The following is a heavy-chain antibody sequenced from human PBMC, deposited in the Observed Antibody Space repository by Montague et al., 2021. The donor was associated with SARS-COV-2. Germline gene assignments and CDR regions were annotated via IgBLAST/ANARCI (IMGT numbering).Heavy chain of an antibody. J-gene: IGHJ5*02. CDR1: GGAMSSYY. D-gene: IGHD6-19*01. Sequence: SETLSLTCTVAGGAMSSYYWSWIRQPPGKGLEWIGYIYYGGSTXXXPSXXXRVTISVDTSKNQFSLKLSSVTAADTAAYYCARHGCSSGRHRCGFDPWGQGTLVTVSS. CDR2: IYYGGST. V-gene: IGHV4-59*08. CDR3: ARHGCSSGRHRCGFDP.